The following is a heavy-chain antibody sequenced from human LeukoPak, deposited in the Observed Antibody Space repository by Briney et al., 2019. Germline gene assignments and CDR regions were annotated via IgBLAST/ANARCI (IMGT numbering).Heavy chain of an antibody. CDR2: ISYDGTNK. V-gene: IGHV3-30*03. D-gene: IGHD2-2*01. J-gene: IGHJ4*02. CDR1: GFTFSDYG. CDR3: ERGDCRSTSCYQLDY. Sequence: PGGSLRLSCVTSGFTFSDYGMHWVRQTPGKGLQWVAVISYDGTNKYYADSVQGRFTISRDNSNKMLYLQMNSLRGDDTSVYYCERGDCRSTSCYQLDYWGQGTLVSVSS.